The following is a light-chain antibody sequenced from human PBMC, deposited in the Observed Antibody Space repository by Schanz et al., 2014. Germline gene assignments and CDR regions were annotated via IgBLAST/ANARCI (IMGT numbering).Light chain of an antibody. CDR1: SSDVGAYSY. Sequence: QSALTQPASVSGSPGQSITFSCTGTSSDVGAYSYVSWYQQHPGKAPKLLIYDVTNRPSGVPDRFSGSKSGNTASLTVSGLQAEDEADYYCSSHASNNPRVVFGGGTKLTVL. CDR2: DVT. V-gene: IGLV2-14*03. CDR3: SSHASNNPRVV. J-gene: IGLJ2*01.